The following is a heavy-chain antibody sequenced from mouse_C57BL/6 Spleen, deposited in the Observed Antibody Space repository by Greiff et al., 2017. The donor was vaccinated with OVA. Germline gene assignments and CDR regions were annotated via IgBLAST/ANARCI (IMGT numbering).Heavy chain of an antibody. CDR2: INPNNGGT. CDR1: GYTFTDYY. V-gene: IGHV1-26*01. J-gene: IGHJ4*01. CDR3: ARAHYYGRAGYAMDY. D-gene: IGHD1-1*01. Sequence: EVQLQQSGPELVKPGASVKISCKASGYTFTDYYMNWVKQSHGKSLEWIGDINPNNGGTSYNQKFKGKATLTVDKSSSTAYMELRSLTSEDSAVYYCARAHYYGRAGYAMDYWGQGTSVTVSS.